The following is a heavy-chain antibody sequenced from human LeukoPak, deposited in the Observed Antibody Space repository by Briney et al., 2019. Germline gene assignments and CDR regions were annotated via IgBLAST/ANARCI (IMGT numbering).Heavy chain of an antibody. CDR3: ATSPITSPSGTPYYFDH. V-gene: IGHV3-15*01. Sequence: GGSLRLSCAASGFTFINTWMSWVRQAPGKGLEWVGRIKSEPDGGTTDYAAPVKGRFTISRDDSKNTLYLQMSSLKTEDTAVYYCATSPITSPSGTPYYFDHWGQGTLVTVSA. D-gene: IGHD5-12*01. CDR1: GFTFINTW. J-gene: IGHJ4*02. CDR2: IKSEPDGGTT.